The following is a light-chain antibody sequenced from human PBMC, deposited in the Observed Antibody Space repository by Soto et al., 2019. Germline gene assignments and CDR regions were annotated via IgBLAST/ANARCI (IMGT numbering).Light chain of an antibody. CDR1: QSISNY. CDR3: QQSYSTPYT. V-gene: IGKV1-39*01. Sequence: DIQMTQSPSSLSVSVGDRVTITCRASQSISNYLNWYQQTPGKDPKLLIYASFNFHSGVPSRFSGSGLGTDFNLSISSLEPEDVATDYCQQSYSTPYTFGQGTKLEIK. J-gene: IGKJ2*01. CDR2: ASF.